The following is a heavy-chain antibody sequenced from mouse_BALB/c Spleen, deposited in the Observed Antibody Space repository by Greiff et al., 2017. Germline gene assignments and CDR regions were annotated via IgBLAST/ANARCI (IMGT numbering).Heavy chain of an antibody. CDR2: ISSGSSTI. CDR3: ARSPLYYGYDGFAY. D-gene: IGHD2-2*01. CDR1: GFTFSSFG. V-gene: IGHV5-17*02. Sequence: VQLKESGGGLVQPGGSRKLSCAASGFTFSSFGMHWVRQAPEKGLEWVAYISSGSSTIYYADTVKGRFTISRDNPKNTLFLQMTSLRSEDTAMYYCARSPLYYGYDGFAYWGQGTLVTVSA. J-gene: IGHJ3*01.